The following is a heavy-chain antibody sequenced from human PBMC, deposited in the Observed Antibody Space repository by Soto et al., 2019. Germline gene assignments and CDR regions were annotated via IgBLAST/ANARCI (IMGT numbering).Heavy chain of an antibody. J-gene: IGHJ4*02. CDR3: ARLGSSGWFNFDY. V-gene: IGHV4-30-4*01. CDR1: GGSISSGDYY. Sequence: QVQLQESGPGLVKPSQTLSLTCTVSGGSISSGDYYWSWIRQPPGKGLEWIGYIYYSGSTYYNPSLKSRVTISVETSKNQFSLKLSSVTAADTAVYYCARLGSSGWFNFDYWGQGTLVTVSS. D-gene: IGHD6-19*01. CDR2: IYYSGST.